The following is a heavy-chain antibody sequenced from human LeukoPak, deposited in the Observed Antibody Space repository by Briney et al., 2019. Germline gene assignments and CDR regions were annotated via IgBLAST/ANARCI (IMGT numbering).Heavy chain of an antibody. CDR3: ARHAVEAASRWFDP. D-gene: IGHD1-1*01. CDR2: IYYSGST. CDR1: GDSMSSSHYC. J-gene: IGHJ5*02. Sequence: SETLSLTCTVSGDSMSSSHYCWGWVRQPPGKGLEWIGSIYYSGSTYYNPSLKSRVTMSVDTSKKQFSLKLSSVTAADTAVYYCARHAVEAASRWFDPWGQGTLVTVSS. V-gene: IGHV4-39*01.